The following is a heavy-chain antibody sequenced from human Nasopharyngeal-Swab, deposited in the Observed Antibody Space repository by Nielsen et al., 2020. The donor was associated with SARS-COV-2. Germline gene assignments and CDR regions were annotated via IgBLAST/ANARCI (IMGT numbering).Heavy chain of an antibody. CDR3: AKALYYDILTGYYDY. V-gene: IGHV3-9*01. CDR1: GFTFDDYA. J-gene: IGHJ4*02. CDR2: ISWNSGSI. D-gene: IGHD3-9*01. Sequence: SLKISCAASGFTFDDYAMHWVRQAPGKGLEWVSGISWNSGSIGYADSVKGRFTISRDNAKNSLYLQMSSLRAEDTALYYCAKALYYDILTGYYDYWGQGTLVTVSS.